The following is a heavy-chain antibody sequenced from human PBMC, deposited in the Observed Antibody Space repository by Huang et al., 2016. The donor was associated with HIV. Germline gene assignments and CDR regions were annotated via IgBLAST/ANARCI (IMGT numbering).Heavy chain of an antibody. CDR1: GGPLSGHY. V-gene: IGHV4-34*01. CDR2: VNHLGSA. J-gene: IGHJ3*02. Sequence: QVRLHQWGTGLVRPSETLSLTCAVYGGPLSGHYWSWVRLPPGGSLEWVGEVNHLGSANYNPSLKSRLSMSIDTSKKQFSLKLGSVTAADTALYYCARSLMGEDPFDIWGQGTLVTVSS. CDR3: ARSLMGEDPFDI. D-gene: IGHD3-16*01.